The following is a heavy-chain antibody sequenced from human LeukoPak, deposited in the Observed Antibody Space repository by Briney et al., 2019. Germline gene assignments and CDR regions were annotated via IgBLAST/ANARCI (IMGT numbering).Heavy chain of an antibody. D-gene: IGHD2-2*01. J-gene: IGHJ4*02. V-gene: IGHV3-23*01. CDR2: ISGSGGST. CDR1: GFTFSSYA. CDR3: AKDPVVPAAMYYFDY. Sequence: PGGSLXLSCAASGFTFSSYAMSWVGQAPGKGLEGVSAISGSGGSTYYADSVKGRFTISRDNSKNTLYLQMNSLRAEDTAVYYCAKDPVVPAAMYYFDYWGQGTLVTVSS.